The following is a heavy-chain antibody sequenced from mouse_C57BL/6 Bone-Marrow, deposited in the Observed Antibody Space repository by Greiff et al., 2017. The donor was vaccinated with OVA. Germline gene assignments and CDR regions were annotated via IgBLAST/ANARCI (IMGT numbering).Heavy chain of an antibody. CDR3: TRLLGDY. CDR1: GYTLTSYW. V-gene: IGHV1-53*01. Sequence: QVQLQQPGTELVKPGASVKLSCKASGYTLTSYWMHWVKQRPGQGLEWLGDINPSNGGTNYNEKLKSKATLTVDKSSSTAYMHLRSLTSENSVVYYWTRLLGDYWGQGTTLTVSS. J-gene: IGHJ2*01. D-gene: IGHD1-1*01. CDR2: INPSNGGT.